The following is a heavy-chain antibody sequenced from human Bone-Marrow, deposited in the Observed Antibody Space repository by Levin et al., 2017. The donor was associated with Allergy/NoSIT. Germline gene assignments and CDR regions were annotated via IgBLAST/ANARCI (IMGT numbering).Heavy chain of an antibody. CDR3: ARDRNDLLTGYYNALDY. D-gene: IGHD3-9*01. CDR1: GASISSHGNY. CDR2: VFHTGFT. Sequence: SETLSLTCTVSGASISSHGNYWAWIRQPPGKGLEWIGHVFHTGFTYYNPSLKSRVSISVDNSKSLFSLKLTSVTAADTAVYYCARDRNDLLTGYYNALDYWGQGALVTVSS. J-gene: IGHJ4*02. V-gene: IGHV4-31*03.